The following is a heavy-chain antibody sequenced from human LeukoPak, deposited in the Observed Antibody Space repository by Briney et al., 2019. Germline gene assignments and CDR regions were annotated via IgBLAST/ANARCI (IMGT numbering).Heavy chain of an antibody. D-gene: IGHD6-13*01. CDR2: INHSGST. CDR3: AREGSSSWPFDY. J-gene: IGHJ4*02. V-gene: IGHV4-34*01. Sequence: PSETLSLTCAVYGGSFSGYYWSWIRQPPGKGLEWIGEINHSGSTNYNPSLKSRVTISVDTSKNQFSLKLRSVTAADTAVYYCAREGSSSWPFDYWGQGTLVTVSS. CDR1: GGSFSGYY.